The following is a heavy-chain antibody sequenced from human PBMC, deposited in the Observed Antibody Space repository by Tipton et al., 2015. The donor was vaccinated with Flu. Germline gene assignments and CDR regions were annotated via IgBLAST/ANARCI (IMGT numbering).Heavy chain of an antibody. CDR1: GYSFTNYG. Sequence: QSGPEVKKPGASVKVSCKTSGYSFTNYGISWVRQAPGQGLEWLGWISPYDGNTNYAQNLLGRVTMATDTSTSTAYMELKSLICDDTAVYFCARGWLEDAFDIWGQGTMVTVSS. J-gene: IGHJ3*02. D-gene: IGHD3-22*01. V-gene: IGHV1-18*04. CDR2: ISPYDGNT. CDR3: ARGWLEDAFDI.